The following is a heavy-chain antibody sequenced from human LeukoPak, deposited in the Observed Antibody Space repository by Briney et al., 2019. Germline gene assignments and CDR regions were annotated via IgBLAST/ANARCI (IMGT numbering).Heavy chain of an antibody. CDR3: AKDRRTSGSYYGADSAEYFRH. CDR2: ISGSGGST. V-gene: IGHV3-23*01. CDR1: GFTFSSYA. J-gene: IGHJ1*01. Sequence: GGSLRLSCAASGFTFSSYAMSWVRQAPGKGLEWVSAISGSGGSTYYADSVKGRFTISRDNSKNTLYLQMNSLRAEDTAVYYCAKDRRTSGSYYGADSAEYFRHWGQGTLVTVSS. D-gene: IGHD1-26*01.